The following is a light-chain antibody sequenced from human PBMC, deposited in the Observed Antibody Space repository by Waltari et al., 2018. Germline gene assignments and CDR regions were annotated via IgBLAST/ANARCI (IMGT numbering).Light chain of an antibody. CDR2: EVY. J-gene: IGLJ2*01. V-gene: IGLV2-8*01. Sequence: QSALTQPPSASGSPGPSVAISCTGTRSDVGGYNYVSWYQQHPGKAPRLMIYEVYKRPSGVPDRFSGSKSGNTASLTVSGLQAEDEADYYCSSYAGRDILVFGGGTRLTVL. CDR3: SSYAGRDILV. CDR1: RSDVGGYNY.